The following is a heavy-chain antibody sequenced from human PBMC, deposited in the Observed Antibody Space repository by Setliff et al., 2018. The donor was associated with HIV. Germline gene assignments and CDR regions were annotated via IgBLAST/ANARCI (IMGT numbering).Heavy chain of an antibody. J-gene: IGHJ4*02. Sequence: GSLRLSCAASGFTFSRSGMHWVRQAPGKGLDWVSLISYDGSTYHRDSVKGRFTLSRDNSKNTVYLQVGSLRPDDTAMYYCARSRPYNSALDYWGQGTLVTVSS. V-gene: IGHV3-30*03. CDR3: ARSRPYNSALDY. CDR2: ISYDGST. CDR1: GFTFSRSG. D-gene: IGHD6-25*01.